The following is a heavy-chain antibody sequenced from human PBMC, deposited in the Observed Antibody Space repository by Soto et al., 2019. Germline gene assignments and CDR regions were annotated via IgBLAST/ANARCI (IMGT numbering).Heavy chain of an antibody. CDR1: GFTCSSYG. CDR2: ILYDGSNI. D-gene: IGHD1-7*01. V-gene: IGHV3-30*18. CDR3: AKGAPYGITGTTRLDY. J-gene: IGHJ4*02. Sequence: PGGSLRLSCAASGFTCSSYGMHWVRQAPGKGLEWVAVILYDGSNIYYADSVKGRFTISRDNSKNTLYLQMNSLRAEDTAVYYCAKGAPYGITGTTRLDYWGQGTLVTVSS.